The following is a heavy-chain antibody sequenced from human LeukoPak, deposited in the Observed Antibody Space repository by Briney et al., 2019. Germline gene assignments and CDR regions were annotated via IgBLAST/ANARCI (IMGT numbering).Heavy chain of an antibody. Sequence: PGGSLRLSCAASGFTFSSYGMHWVRQAPGKGLEWVAVIWYDGSNKYYADSVKGRFTISRDNSKNTLYLQMNSLRAEDTAVYYCASGEAWLMRATEFDYWGQGTLVTVSS. V-gene: IGHV3-33*01. CDR3: ASGEAWLMRATEFDY. D-gene: IGHD1-26*01. J-gene: IGHJ4*02. CDR2: IWYDGSNK. CDR1: GFTFSSYG.